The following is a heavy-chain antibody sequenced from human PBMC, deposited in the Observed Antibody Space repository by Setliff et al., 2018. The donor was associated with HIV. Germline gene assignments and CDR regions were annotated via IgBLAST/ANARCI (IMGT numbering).Heavy chain of an antibody. D-gene: IGHD3-9*01. CDR1: GASITSSKW. Sequence: PSETLSLTCVVSGASITSSKWWSWVRQPPGKRPEWIGEIDHSGTTNYNPSLKSRVTISVDVSKNQFSRKVKSMTAADTAVYYCVIRRNFDWLMTSGPFDDWGQGVLVTVSS. V-gene: IGHV4-4*02. CDR3: VIRRNFDWLMTSGPFDD. J-gene: IGHJ4*02. CDR2: IDHSGTT.